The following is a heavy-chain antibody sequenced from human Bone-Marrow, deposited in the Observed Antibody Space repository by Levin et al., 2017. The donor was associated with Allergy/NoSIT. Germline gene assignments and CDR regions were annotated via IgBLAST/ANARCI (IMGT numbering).Heavy chain of an antibody. Sequence: AGESLKISCAASGFTFSSYAMHWVRQAPGKGLEWVAVISYDGSNKYYADSVKGRFTISRDNSKNTLYLQMNSLRAEDTAVYYCARGEQWLLEYYYYGMDVWGQGTTVTVSS. J-gene: IGHJ6*02. D-gene: IGHD6-19*01. V-gene: IGHV3-30-3*01. CDR3: ARGEQWLLEYYYYGMDV. CDR1: GFTFSSYA. CDR2: ISYDGSNK.